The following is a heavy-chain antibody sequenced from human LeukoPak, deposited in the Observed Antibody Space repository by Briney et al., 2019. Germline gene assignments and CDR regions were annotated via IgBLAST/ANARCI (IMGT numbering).Heavy chain of an antibody. V-gene: IGHV3-74*01. CDR3: TRGFTGYEY. CDR1: GFTFSTYW. CDR2: IHSYGSIT. D-gene: IGHD5-12*01. Sequence: SGGSLRLSCAASGFTFSTYWMHWVRQAPGKGLVCVSRIHSYGSITGYADSVKGRFTISRDNAKNTLYLQMNSLRAEDTAVYYCTRGFTGYEYWGQGTLVTVSS. J-gene: IGHJ4*02.